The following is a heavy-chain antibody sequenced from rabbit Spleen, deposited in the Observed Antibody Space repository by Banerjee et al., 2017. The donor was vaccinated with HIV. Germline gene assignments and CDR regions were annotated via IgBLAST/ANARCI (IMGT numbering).Heavy chain of an antibody. J-gene: IGHJ4*01. D-gene: IGHD4-2*01. V-gene: IGHV1S40*01. CDR3: ARSGYVGRGVDGDLTINKL. CDR1: GFSFGSNYY. Sequence: QSLEEAGGDLVTPVASLTLTCAASGFSFGSNYYMCWVRQAPGKGLEWIACFYTGSGSTYCARRAKGRFTSSKPSSTTVALQINTLTATDTATYFWARSGYVGRGVDGDLTINKLGGPGTLCTV. CDR2: FYTGSGST.